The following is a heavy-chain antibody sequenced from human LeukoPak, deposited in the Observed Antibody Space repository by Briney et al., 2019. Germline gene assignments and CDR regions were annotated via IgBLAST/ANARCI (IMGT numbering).Heavy chain of an antibody. D-gene: IGHD6-19*01. J-gene: IGHJ4*02. CDR2: INPNSGGT. CDR3: ARSPRSIAVDFDY. CDR1: GYTFTGYY. Sequence: GASVKVSCKASGYTFTGYYMHWVRQAPGQGLEWMGRINPNSGGTNYAQKFQGRVTMTRDTSISTAYMELSRLRSDDTAVYYCARSPRSIAVDFDYWGQGTLVSVSS. V-gene: IGHV1-2*06.